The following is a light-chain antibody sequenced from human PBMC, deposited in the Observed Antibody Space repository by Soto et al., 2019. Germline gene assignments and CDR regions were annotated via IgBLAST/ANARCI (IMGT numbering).Light chain of an antibody. Sequence: QSVLTQPASVSGSPGQSITISCTGTSSDVGGYDYVSWYQQYAGKAPKLTIYNVRNRPSGVSNRFSGSKSGNTASLTISGXXXXXXXXYFCSSYTNSGTVLFGGGTKLTVL. V-gene: IGLV2-14*01. J-gene: IGLJ2*01. CDR2: NVR. CDR3: SSYTNSGTVL. CDR1: SSDVGGYDY.